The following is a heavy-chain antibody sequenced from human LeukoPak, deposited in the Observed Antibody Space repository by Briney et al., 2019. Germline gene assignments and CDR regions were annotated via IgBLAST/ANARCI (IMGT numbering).Heavy chain of an antibody. CDR1: GGSISSYY. V-gene: IGHV4-4*07. Sequence: SETLSLTWTVSGGSISSYYWSWIRQPAGKGLEWIGRIYTSGSTNYNPPLKSRVTMSVDTSRNQFSLKLSSVTAADTAVYYCARNRRSLTYYYGSGSYFHWGQGTLVTVSS. D-gene: IGHD3-10*01. J-gene: IGHJ4*02. CDR3: ARNRRSLTYYYGSGSYFH. CDR2: IYTSGST.